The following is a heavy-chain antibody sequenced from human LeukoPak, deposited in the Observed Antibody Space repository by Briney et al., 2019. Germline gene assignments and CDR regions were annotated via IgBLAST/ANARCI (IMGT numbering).Heavy chain of an antibody. J-gene: IGHJ5*02. D-gene: IGHD3-3*01. V-gene: IGHV1-46*01. CDR3: ATKYYDFWSGSRNWFDP. CDR1: GYTFTSYY. Sequence: GASVKVSCKASGYTFTSYYMHWVRQAPGQGLEWMGIINPSGGSTSYAQKFQGRVTMTRDMSTSTDYLELNSLRSEDTAVYYCATKYYDFWSGSRNWFDPWGQGTLVTVSS. CDR2: INPSGGST.